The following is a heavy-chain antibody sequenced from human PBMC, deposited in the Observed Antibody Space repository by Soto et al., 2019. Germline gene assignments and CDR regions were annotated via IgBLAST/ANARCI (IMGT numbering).Heavy chain of an antibody. J-gene: IGHJ3*02. CDR1: GGSLTDHY. CDR2: VYYGGGT. CDR3: ARGNDGKSSTFNI. V-gene: IGHV4-59*11. Sequence: QVQLQESGPGLVKPSETLSLTCTVAGGSLTDHYWNWFRQFPGQGLLCIGNVYYGGGTNYNPTLKSRVTLSVDTAKHQFSLTLRSVTAADTAVYYCARGNDGKSSTFNIWGQATMVSASS. D-gene: IGHD1-26*01.